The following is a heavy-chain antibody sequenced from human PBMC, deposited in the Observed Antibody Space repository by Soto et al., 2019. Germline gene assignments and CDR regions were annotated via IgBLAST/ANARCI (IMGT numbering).Heavy chain of an antibody. CDR2: IIPIFGTA. J-gene: IGHJ5*02. V-gene: IGHV1-69*01. D-gene: IGHD6-13*01. Sequence: QVQLVQSGAEVKKPGSSVKVSCKASGGTFSSYAISWVRQAPGQGLEWMGGIIPIFGTANYAQKFQGRVTNTADESTSTAYMELSSLRSEDTAVYYCARDKLAAAGTGWFDPWGQGTLVTVSS. CDR3: ARDKLAAAGTGWFDP. CDR1: GGTFSSYA.